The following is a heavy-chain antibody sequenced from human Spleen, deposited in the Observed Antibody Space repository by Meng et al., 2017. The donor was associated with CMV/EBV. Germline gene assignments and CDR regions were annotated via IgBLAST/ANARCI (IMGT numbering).Heavy chain of an antibody. CDR1: GGSFSGYY. D-gene: IGHD6-13*01. J-gene: IGHJ4*02. Sequence: YGGSFSGYYWRWIRQPPGKGLEWIGEINHSGSTNYNPSLKSRVTISVDTSKSQFSLKLSSVTAADTAVYYCARGPHVRSSSWGHFDYWGQGTLVTVSS. CDR2: INHSGST. CDR3: ARGPHVRSSSWGHFDY. V-gene: IGHV4-34*01.